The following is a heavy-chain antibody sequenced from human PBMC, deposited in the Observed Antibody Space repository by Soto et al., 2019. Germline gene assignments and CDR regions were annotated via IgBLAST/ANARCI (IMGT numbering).Heavy chain of an antibody. CDR2: IYYSGST. Sequence: QVQLQESGPGLVKPSETLSLTCTVSGGSISSYYWSWIRQPPGKGLEWIGYIYYSGSTNYNPSLKSRVTISVDTSKNQSSLRLSSVTAADTAVYYCARHARYYDILTGYSTLSWFDPWGQGTLVTVSS. V-gene: IGHV4-59*08. CDR1: GGSISSYY. CDR3: ARHARYYDILTGYSTLSWFDP. J-gene: IGHJ5*02. D-gene: IGHD3-9*01.